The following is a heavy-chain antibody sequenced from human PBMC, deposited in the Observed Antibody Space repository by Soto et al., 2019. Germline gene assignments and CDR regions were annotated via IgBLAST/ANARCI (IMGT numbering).Heavy chain of an antibody. CDR2: INPADPDN. J-gene: IGHJ5*01. CDR1: GYSFIDLQ. V-gene: IGHV5-51*01. CDR3: TRPQSSGWYDF. D-gene: IGHD3-22*01. Sequence: GESLKIPLNISGYSFIDLQIALVRQMPGEGLGGVGNINPADPDNRYSPFFQGQITFSVDKSINTAYLQWSSLKASDTATYYCTRPQSSGWYDFWGQGTLVTVSS.